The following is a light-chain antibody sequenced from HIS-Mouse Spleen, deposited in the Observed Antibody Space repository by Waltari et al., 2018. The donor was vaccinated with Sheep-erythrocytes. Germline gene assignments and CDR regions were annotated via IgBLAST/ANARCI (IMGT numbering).Light chain of an antibody. CDR3: CSYAGSSTPWV. CDR1: SSAVGSYNL. J-gene: IGLJ3*02. V-gene: IGLV2-23*01. Sequence: QSALTQPASVSGSPGQSITISCTGTSSAVGSYNLVSWYQQHTGKAPKLMIYEGSKRPSWVSNRFSGSKSGNTASLTISGLQAEDEADYYCCSYAGSSTPWVFGGGTKLTVL. CDR2: EGS.